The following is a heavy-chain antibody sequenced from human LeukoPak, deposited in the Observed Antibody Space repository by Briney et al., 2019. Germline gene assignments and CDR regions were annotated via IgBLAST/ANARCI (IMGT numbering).Heavy chain of an antibody. Sequence: GGSLRLSCAASGFIFSSYGMHWVRQAPGKGLEWVAFIRNDGSNKYYADSVKGRFTISRDNSKNTLYLQMSSLRSEDTAVYYCARGARSGSYYFDYWGQGTLVTVSS. J-gene: IGHJ4*02. CDR3: ARGARSGSYYFDY. CDR1: GFIFSSYG. CDR2: IRNDGSNK. D-gene: IGHD3-10*01. V-gene: IGHV3-30*02.